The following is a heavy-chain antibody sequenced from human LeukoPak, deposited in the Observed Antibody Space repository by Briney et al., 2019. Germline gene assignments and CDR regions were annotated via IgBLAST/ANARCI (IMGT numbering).Heavy chain of an antibody. V-gene: IGHV1-2*02. D-gene: IGHD6-19*01. CDR3: ARDSGRAPEIAVAGTGT. CDR2: INPNSGGT. Sequence: ASVKVSCKASGYTFTGYYMNWVRQAPGQGLGWMGGINPNSGGTNYAQKFQGRVTMTRDTSISTAYMELSRLRSDDTAVYYCARDSGRAPEIAVAGTGTWGQGTLVTVSS. CDR1: GYTFTGYY. J-gene: IGHJ4*02.